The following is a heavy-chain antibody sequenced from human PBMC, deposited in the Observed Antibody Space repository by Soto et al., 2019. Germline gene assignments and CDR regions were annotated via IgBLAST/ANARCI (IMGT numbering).Heavy chain of an antibody. J-gene: IGHJ1*01. V-gene: IGHV4-61*01. CDR2: IDYSGST. CDR1: GGSVSSGSYY. D-gene: IGHD2-21*02. Sequence: SETLSLTCTVSGGSVSSGSYYWSWIRQPPGKGLDWVGYIDYSGSTNYNPTLKSRVTISVDMSKNQFSLKLSSATAADTAVYYCARACGGDRYSEYCQHWGQGTLVTVSS. CDR3: ARACGGDRYSEYCQH.